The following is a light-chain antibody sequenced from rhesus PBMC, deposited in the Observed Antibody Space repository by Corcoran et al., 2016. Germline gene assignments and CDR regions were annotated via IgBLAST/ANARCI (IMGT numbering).Light chain of an antibody. CDR3: QQHGSAPRT. J-gene: IGKJ1*01. V-gene: IGKV1-21*01. CDR2: KAS. CDR1: QGISIW. Sequence: DIQMTQSPSSLSASVGDRVTITCRASQGISIWLAWYQQKPGKAPNLRIYKASTLQSGAPSRFSRSGSGAEFTLPISSLQPEDFATYYCQQHGSAPRTFGQGTKVEIK.